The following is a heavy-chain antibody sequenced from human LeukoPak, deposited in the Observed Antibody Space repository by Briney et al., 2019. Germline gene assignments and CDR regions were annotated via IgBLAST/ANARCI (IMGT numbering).Heavy chain of an antibody. CDR3: AREIVSSYYYNGMDV. V-gene: IGHV4-30-4*01. CDR2: ISYSGNT. CDR1: GGSISNTDSY. J-gene: IGHJ6*02. D-gene: IGHD5/OR15-5a*01. Sequence: KASETLSLTCTASGGSISNTDSYWNWIRQPPGKGLEWIGFISYSGNTYSTPSLESRLTISIDTAKNQFSLSLSSVTAADTAVYFCAREIVSSYYYNGMDVWGQGTTVTVSS.